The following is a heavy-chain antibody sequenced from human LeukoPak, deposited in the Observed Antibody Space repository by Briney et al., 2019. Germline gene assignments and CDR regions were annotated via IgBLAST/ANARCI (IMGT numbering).Heavy chain of an antibody. CDR1: AYTFTGYY. Sequence: ASVKVSCKASAYTFTGYYIHWARQAPGQGLEWMGIINPSGGSTNYAQKFQGRVTMTRDTSASTVYMELTSLRSEDTAVYYCARTSNPRNWFDPWGQGTLVTVSP. CDR2: INPSGGST. J-gene: IGHJ5*02. V-gene: IGHV1-46*01. CDR3: ARTSNPRNWFDP.